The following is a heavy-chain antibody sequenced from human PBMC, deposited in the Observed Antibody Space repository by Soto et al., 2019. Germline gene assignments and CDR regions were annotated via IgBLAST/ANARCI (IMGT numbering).Heavy chain of an antibody. V-gene: IGHV3-30*03. J-gene: IGHJ5*01. Sequence: QVQLVESGGGVVQPGRSLRLSCAASGLTFSSYAMHWVRQAPGKGLEWMAVISYDGYNKYYADSVKGRFTISRDNSKNTLYLLMNSLRAEDTAAYYCAREQEALDSWGQGTLITVSS. CDR2: ISYDGYNK. CDR3: AREQEALDS. CDR1: GLTFSSYA.